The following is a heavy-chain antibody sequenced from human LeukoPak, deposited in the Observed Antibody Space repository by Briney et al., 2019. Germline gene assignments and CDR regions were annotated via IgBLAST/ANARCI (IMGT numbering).Heavy chain of an antibody. D-gene: IGHD5-18*01. Sequence: PGGSLRLSCAASGLTVSSNYMSWVRQAPGKGLEWVSVIYSGGSTYHADSVKGRFTISRDNSKNTLYLQMNSLRAEDTAVYYCARDSVYSYAYWFDPWGQGTLVTVSS. V-gene: IGHV3-53*01. CDR1: GLTVSSNY. CDR3: ARDSVYSYAYWFDP. CDR2: IYSGGST. J-gene: IGHJ5*02.